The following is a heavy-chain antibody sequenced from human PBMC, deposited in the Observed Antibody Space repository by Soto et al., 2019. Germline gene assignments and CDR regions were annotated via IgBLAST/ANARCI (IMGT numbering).Heavy chain of an antibody. CDR3: ARGDDAMLSPNFDY. CDR2: ITEGGTT. CDR1: GDSFSGYF. Sequence: SETLSLTCAVHGDSFSGYFWTWIRQPPGKGLEWIAEITEGGTTNYSPPLKSRVSIAVDSSKRQFSLTLSSVTAADTAMYYCARGDDAMLSPNFDYWSQGSLVTVSS. D-gene: IGHD1-1*01. V-gene: IGHV4-34*01. J-gene: IGHJ4*02.